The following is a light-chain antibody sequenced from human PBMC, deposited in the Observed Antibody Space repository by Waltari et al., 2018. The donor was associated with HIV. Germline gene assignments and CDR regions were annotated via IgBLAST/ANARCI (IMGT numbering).Light chain of an antibody. CDR1: NIGRQN. J-gene: IGLJ2*01. Sequence: SYELTQPLSVSVALGPTATITCAGNNIGRQNVCWYQQKPGQAPVLIIYRDNTRPSGIPERFSGSNSGNTATLTIRRAQAGDEADYYCQVRVSNTVVFGGGTNLTVL. CDR3: QVRVSNTVV. V-gene: IGLV3-9*01. CDR2: RDN.